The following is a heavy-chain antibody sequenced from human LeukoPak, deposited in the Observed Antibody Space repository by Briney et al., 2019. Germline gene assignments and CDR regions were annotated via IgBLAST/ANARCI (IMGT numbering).Heavy chain of an antibody. J-gene: IGHJ6*02. V-gene: IGHV3-66*01. D-gene: IGHD3-10*01. Sequence: GGSLRLSCAASGFTVTNNYMSWVRQAPGKGLEWVSVIDSGVTTYYADSVKGRFTISRDNSKNTLYLRMNSLRAKDTAVYYCANGLWFGMDVWGQGTTVTVSS. CDR1: GFTVTNNY. CDR2: IDSGVTT. CDR3: ANGLWFGMDV.